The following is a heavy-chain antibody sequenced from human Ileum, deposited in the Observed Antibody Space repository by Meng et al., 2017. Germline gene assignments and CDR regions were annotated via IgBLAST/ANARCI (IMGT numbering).Heavy chain of an antibody. CDR2: IYWTDDK. CDR1: GFSPSTSAVG. D-gene: IGHD3-9*01. CDR3: AHRKTYYLYTGDYSNPSYFDF. V-gene: IGHV2-5*01. Sequence: SGPTLVKPTQTLTLTCTFSGFSPSTSAVGVGWVRQPPGKALEWLALIYWTDDKRYNPSLKNRLSITKGASKDQVVLTMTDMDPVDTATYYCAHRKTYYLYTGDYSNPSYFDFWGQGTLVTVSS. J-gene: IGHJ4*02.